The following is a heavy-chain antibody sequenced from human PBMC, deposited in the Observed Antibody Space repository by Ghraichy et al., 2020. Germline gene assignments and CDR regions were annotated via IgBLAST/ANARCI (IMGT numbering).Heavy chain of an antibody. J-gene: IGHJ1*01. CDR3: AKRETMVRPGYAY. CDR1: GFIFNDYS. Sequence: GGSLRLSCVVSGFIFNDYSMIWVRQAPGKGLECVSYISGSGGTTNYADSVKRRFTISRDNSHNTLYLQMNNLTADDTAIYYCAKRETMVRPGYAYWRRGSVVTVAS. V-gene: IGHV3-23*01. D-gene: IGHD3-10*01. CDR2: ISGSGGTT.